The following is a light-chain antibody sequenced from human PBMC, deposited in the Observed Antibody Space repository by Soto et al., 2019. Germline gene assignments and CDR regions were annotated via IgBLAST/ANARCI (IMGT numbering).Light chain of an antibody. CDR3: HHFNSSPSP. J-gene: IGKJ3*01. Sequence: IQLTQSPSSLSASVGDRVTISCRASQGIANFLAWYQQKPGKAPKLLIYGASTLQSGVPSRFSGSGSGTVFTPTIASLPPEVFETYYVHHFNSSPSPFGPGTKVDIK. V-gene: IGKV1-9*01. CDR2: GAS. CDR1: QGIANF.